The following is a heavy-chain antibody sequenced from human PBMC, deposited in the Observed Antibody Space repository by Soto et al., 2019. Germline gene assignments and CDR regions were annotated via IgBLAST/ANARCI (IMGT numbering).Heavy chain of an antibody. Sequence: QVHLVESGGGVVQPGRSLRLSCEGSGFSFSNYGIHWVRQAPGKGLEWVAVISHDGNSHHLADSVKGRFTISRDNARNSLFLQMSRLGPEDTAVYYCVREDGVVGDSSAFDSWGQGTLVTVSS. D-gene: IGHD1-26*01. J-gene: IGHJ4*02. CDR3: VREDGVVGDSSAFDS. V-gene: IGHV3-30*03. CDR2: ISHDGNSH. CDR1: GFSFSNYG.